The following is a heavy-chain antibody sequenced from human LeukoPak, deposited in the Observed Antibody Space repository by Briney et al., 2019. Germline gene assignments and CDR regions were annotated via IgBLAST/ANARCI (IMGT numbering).Heavy chain of an antibody. CDR1: GGTFSSYA. CDR2: MNPNSGNT. Sequence: ASVKVSCKASGGTFSSYAISWVRQAPGQGLEWMGWMNPNSGNTGYAQKFQGRVTMTRNTSISTAYMELSSLRSEDTAVYYCAITYSSGWYANYYYGMDVWGQGTTVTVSS. V-gene: IGHV1-8*02. J-gene: IGHJ6*02. D-gene: IGHD6-19*01. CDR3: AITYSSGWYANYYYGMDV.